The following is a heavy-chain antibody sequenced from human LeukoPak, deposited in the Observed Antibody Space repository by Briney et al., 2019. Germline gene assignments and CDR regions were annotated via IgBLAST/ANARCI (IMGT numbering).Heavy chain of an antibody. CDR3: AKVPGSDILTGPIDY. J-gene: IGHJ4*02. D-gene: IGHD3-9*01. V-gene: IGHV3-23*01. CDR1: GFTFSSYA. CDR2: ISGSGGST. Sequence: GGSLRLSCAASGFTFSSYAMSGVRQAPGKGLEWVSAISGSGGSTYYADSVKGWFTISRDNSKNTLFLQMNSLRAEYTAVYYCAKVPGSDILTGPIDYWGQGTLVTVSS.